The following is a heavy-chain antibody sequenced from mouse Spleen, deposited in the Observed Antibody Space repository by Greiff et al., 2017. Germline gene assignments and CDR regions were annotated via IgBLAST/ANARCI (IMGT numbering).Heavy chain of an antibody. CDR1: GYAFTNYL. Sequence: QVQLQPGAELVKPGASVKLSCKASGYAFTNYLIEWVKQRPGQGLEWIGVINPGSGGTNYNEKFKGKATLTADKSSSTAYMQLSSLTSEDSAVYFCARDRGGRDYWGQGTTLTVSS. CDR2: INPGSGGT. J-gene: IGHJ2*01. CDR3: ARDRGGRDY. V-gene: IGHV1-54*01.